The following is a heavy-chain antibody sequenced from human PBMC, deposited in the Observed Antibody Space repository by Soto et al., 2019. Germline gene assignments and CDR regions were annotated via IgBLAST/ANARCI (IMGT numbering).Heavy chain of an antibody. CDR2: IYYSGST. CDR1: GGSISSGDYD. CDR3: AREGVYDEGFDY. D-gene: IGHD5-12*01. Sequence: QVQLQESGPGLVKPSQTLSLSCSVSGGSISSGDYDWSWIRQPPGKGLEWIGYIYYSGSTYYNPSLKSRVTISVDTSKNQFSLKLSSVTAVDTAVYYCAREGVYDEGFDYWGQGTLVTVSS. J-gene: IGHJ4*02. V-gene: IGHV4-30-4*01.